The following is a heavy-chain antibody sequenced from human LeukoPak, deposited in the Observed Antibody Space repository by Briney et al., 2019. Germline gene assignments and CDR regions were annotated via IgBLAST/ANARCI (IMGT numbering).Heavy chain of an antibody. J-gene: IGHJ4*02. CDR3: ASLRSVDTAMVFDY. Sequence: SETLSLTCTVSGGSISSCYWSWIRQPPGKGLEWIGYIYYSGSTNYNPSLKSRVTISVDTSKNQFSLKLSSVTAADTAVYYCASLRSVDTAMVFDYWGQGTLVTVSS. D-gene: IGHD5-18*01. CDR2: IYYSGST. V-gene: IGHV4-59*01. CDR1: GGSISSCY.